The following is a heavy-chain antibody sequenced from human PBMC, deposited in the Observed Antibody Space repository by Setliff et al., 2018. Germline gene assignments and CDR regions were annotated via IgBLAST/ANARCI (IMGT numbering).Heavy chain of an antibody. J-gene: IGHJ3*02. CDR3: TRDWGGVGATNAFDI. Sequence: PGGSLRLSCAASGFTFSTYRMHWVRQAPGKGLEWVAVIWDDGGNKYHADSVKGRFTISRDNAKNTVYLQMTRLTAEDTAVYYCTRDWGGVGATNAFDIWGQGTTVTVSS. V-gene: IGHV3-33*08. CDR1: GFTFSTYR. CDR2: IWDDGGNK. D-gene: IGHD1-26*01.